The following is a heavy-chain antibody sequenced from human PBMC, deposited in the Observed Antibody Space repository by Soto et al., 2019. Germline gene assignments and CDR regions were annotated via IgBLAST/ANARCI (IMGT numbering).Heavy chain of an antibody. V-gene: IGHV4-31*03. J-gene: IGHJ5*02. CDR2: IGYSGAT. D-gene: IGHD2-15*01. CDR1: GGSITSGGSF. CDR3: ARGGASSKWFAP. Sequence: SETLSLTCTVSGGSITSGGSFWSWIRQHPGKGPEWIAFIGYSGATSYNPSLASRVTISADTYKSQFSLNLRSVTAADTAVYYCARGGASSKWFAPWRQGTLVTVSS.